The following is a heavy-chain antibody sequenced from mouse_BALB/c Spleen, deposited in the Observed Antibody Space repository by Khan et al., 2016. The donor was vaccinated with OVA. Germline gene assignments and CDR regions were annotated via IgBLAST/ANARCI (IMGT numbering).Heavy chain of an antibody. D-gene: IGHD1-1*01. CDR3: ARVYGGDFDY. J-gene: IGHJ2*01. V-gene: IGHV3-2*02. Sequence: EVQLQESGPGLVKPSQSLSLTCTVTGYSITSDYAWNWIRQFPGNKLEWMGFISYSGNTNYNPSLKSRISITRDTTKNQFFLQLNSVTIEDTATYYCARVYGGDFDYGGQGTTLTVSS. CDR1: GYSITSDYA. CDR2: ISYSGNT.